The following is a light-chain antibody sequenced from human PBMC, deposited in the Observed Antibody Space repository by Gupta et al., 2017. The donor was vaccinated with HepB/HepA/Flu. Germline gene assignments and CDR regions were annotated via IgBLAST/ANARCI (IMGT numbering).Light chain of an antibody. CDR1: QSVSSNY. V-gene: IGKV3-20*01. J-gene: IGKJ1*01. CDR2: GAS. Sequence: EIVLTQSPGTLSLSPGKRATLSCRASQSVSSNYLAWYQQKPGQAPRLLIYGASRRATGIPDRFSGSGSGTDFTLTINRLEPEDFVVYYCQQYGSSPRTFGQGTKVEIK. CDR3: QQYGSSPRT.